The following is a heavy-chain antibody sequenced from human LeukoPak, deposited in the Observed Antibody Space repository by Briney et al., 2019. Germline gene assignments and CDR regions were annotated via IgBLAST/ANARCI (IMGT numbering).Heavy chain of an antibody. J-gene: IGHJ5*01. Sequence: GGSLRLSCAASRFTFSSYWMSWVRQAPGKGREWVANIKQDGSEKYYVDSVKGRFTISRDNAKNSLYLQMNSLRAEDTAVYYCARVSGNYYRWFDSWGQGTLVTVSS. CDR3: ARVSGNYYRWFDS. D-gene: IGHD1-26*01. CDR2: IKQDGSEK. CDR1: RFTFSSYW. V-gene: IGHV3-7*03.